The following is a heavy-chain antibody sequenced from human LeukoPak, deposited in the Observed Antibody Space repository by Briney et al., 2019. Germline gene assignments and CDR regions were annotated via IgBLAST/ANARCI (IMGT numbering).Heavy chain of an antibody. Sequence: SETLYLTCTVSGGSINSGDYYWSWIRQPPGKGLEWIGYIYYSGSTYYNPSLKSRVPISVDTSKNQVSLNLSSVTAADTAVYSCARASGGPYCTSTTCSYRFLGALDIWGQGTMVTVSS. CDR3: ARASGGPYCTSTTCSYRFLGALDI. CDR2: IYYSGST. CDR1: GGSINSGDYY. D-gene: IGHD2-2*01. J-gene: IGHJ3*02. V-gene: IGHV4-30-4*01.